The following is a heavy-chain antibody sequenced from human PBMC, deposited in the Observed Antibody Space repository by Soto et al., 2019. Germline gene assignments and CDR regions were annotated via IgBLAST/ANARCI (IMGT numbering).Heavy chain of an antibody. CDR1: GDSISSGGYS. CDR3: ARDNRSGYYFDY. D-gene: IGHD3-22*01. V-gene: IGHV4-30-2*01. Sequence: SETLSLTCDVSGDSISSGGYSWNWIRQPPGKGLEWIGNIYQSGTTDYNPSPKSRVTISVDRSKNQFSLKLSSVTAADTAVYYCARDNRSGYYFDYWGQGTLVTVSS. CDR2: IYQSGTT. J-gene: IGHJ4*02.